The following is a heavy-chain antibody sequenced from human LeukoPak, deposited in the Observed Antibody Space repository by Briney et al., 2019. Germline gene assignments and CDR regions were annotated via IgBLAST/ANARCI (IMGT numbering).Heavy chain of an antibody. CDR2: IYFSGSH. CDR3: ARVGTYGSGSYLSWLDY. J-gene: IGHJ4*02. CDR1: GASIRTYY. Sequence: SETLSLPCTLSGASIRTYYWTWIGQPHGKGWNWFGYIYFSGSHNYNPPLKTRSTIPVETSKNQFSLKWSSVTAADTAVYYCARVGTYGSGSYLSWLDYWGQGTLVTVSS. D-gene: IGHD3-10*01. V-gene: IGHV4-59*01.